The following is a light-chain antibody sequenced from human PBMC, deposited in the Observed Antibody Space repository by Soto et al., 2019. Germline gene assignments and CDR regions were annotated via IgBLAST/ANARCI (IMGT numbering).Light chain of an antibody. Sequence: SVLTPPRSESGSPGQSVTTSCTETNSDFGGYNYVSWYQQHPGKAPKLMIYDVSKRPSGVPDRFSGSKSGNTASPTISGLQADDEADYYCCSYAGSYTLYVFGTGTKVTVL. CDR1: NSDFGGYNY. CDR2: DVS. CDR3: CSYAGSYTLYV. J-gene: IGLJ1*01. V-gene: IGLV2-11*01.